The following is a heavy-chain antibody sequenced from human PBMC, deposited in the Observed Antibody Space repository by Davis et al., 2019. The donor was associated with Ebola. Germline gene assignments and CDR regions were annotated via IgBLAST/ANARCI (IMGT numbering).Heavy chain of an antibody. CDR1: GFTFSSYA. CDR3: ARPAAAGTGRYYYYYYMDV. V-gene: IGHV3-23*01. J-gene: IGHJ6*03. D-gene: IGHD6-25*01. Sequence: PGGSLRLSCAASGFTFSSYAVSWVRQAPGRGLEWVSALSGSGYNIYYADSVKGRFTISRDNSRNTLYLQMNSLTIEDTAVYFCARPAAAGTGRYYYYYYMDVWGKGTTVTVSS. CDR2: LSGSGYNI.